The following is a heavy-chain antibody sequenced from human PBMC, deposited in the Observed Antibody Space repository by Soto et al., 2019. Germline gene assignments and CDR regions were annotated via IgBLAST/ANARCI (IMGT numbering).Heavy chain of an antibody. CDR1: GGTFSSYA. Sequence: QVQLVQSGAEVKKPGSSVKVSCKASGGTFSSYAISWVRQAPGQGLEWMGGIIPIFGTANYAQKFQGRVTITADESTSTAYMELSSLRSEDPAVYYCARVHSNWNPCGYFDYWGQGTLVTVSS. CDR2: IIPIFGTA. CDR3: ARVHSNWNPCGYFDY. V-gene: IGHV1-69*01. D-gene: IGHD1-1*01. J-gene: IGHJ4*02.